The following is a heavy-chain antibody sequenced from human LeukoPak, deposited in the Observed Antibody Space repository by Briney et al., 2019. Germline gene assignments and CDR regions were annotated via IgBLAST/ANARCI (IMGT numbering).Heavy chain of an antibody. D-gene: IGHD6-13*01. J-gene: IGHJ4*02. CDR1: GYTFTDYY. CDR3: ATDPEQLVLGY. V-gene: IGHV1-69-2*01. Sequence: ASVKISCKVSGYTFTDYYMHWVQQAPGKGLEWMGLVDPEDGETIYAEKFQGRVTITADTSTDTAYMELSSLRSEETAVYYCATDPEQLVLGYWGKGPLVTVPS. CDR2: VDPEDGET.